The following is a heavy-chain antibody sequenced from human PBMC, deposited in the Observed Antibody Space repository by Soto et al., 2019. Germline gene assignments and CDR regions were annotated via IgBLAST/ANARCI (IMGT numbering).Heavy chain of an antibody. CDR1: GFTFSSYA. Sequence: QVQLVESGGGVVQPGRSLRLSCAASGFTFSSYAMHWVRQAPGKGLEWVAVISYDGSNKYYADSVKGRFTISRDNSKNTLYLQMNSLRAEDTAVYYCAREGGEWLAENFQHWGQGTLVTVSS. D-gene: IGHD3-16*01. J-gene: IGHJ1*01. CDR2: ISYDGSNK. V-gene: IGHV3-30-3*01. CDR3: AREGGEWLAENFQH.